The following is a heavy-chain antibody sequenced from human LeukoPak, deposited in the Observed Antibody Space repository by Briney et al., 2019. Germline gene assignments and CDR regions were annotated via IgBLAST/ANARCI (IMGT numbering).Heavy chain of an antibody. D-gene: IGHD6-19*01. Sequence: SETLSLTCTVSGGSISSGSYYWSWIRQPAGKGLEWIGRIYTSGSTNYNPSLKSRVTMSVDTSKNQFSLKLSSVTAADTAVYYCARIRSSGWGPNFDYWGQGTLVTVSS. CDR2: IYTSGST. V-gene: IGHV4-61*02. J-gene: IGHJ4*02. CDR3: ARIRSSGWGPNFDY. CDR1: GGSISSGSYY.